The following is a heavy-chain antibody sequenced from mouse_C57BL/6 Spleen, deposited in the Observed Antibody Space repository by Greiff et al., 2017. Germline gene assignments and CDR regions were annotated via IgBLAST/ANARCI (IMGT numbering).Heavy chain of an antibody. CDR2: INPSTGGT. J-gene: IGHJ2*01. CDR3: ARGVTNWDLNY. D-gene: IGHD4-1*01. Sequence: EVQLQQSGPELVKPGASVKISCKASGYSFTGYYMNWVKQSPEKSLEWIGEINPSTGGTTYNQKFKAKATLTVDKSSSTAYMQLKSLTSEDSAVYYCARGVTNWDLNYWGQGTTLTVSS. CDR1: GYSFTGYY. V-gene: IGHV1-42*01.